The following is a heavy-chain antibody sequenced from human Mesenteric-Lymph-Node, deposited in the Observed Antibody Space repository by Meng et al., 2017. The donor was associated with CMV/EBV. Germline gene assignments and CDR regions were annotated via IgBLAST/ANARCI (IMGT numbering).Heavy chain of an antibody. D-gene: IGHD7-27*01. CDR1: VFTFSSYA. Sequence: LSLSCARSVFTFSSYAMSWVRQAPGKGLEWVSAISASGAGTYYADSVKGRFTISRDNSKNTLYLQMNSLRAEDTALYYCANHAWGSDYWGQGTLVTVSS. J-gene: IGHJ4*02. V-gene: IGHV3-23*01. CDR2: ISASGAGT. CDR3: ANHAWGSDY.